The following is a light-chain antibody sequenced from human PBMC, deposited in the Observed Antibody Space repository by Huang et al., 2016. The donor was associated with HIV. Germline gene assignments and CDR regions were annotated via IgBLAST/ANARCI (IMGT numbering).Light chain of an antibody. Sequence: MTQSPPSLSASIGDRVTLTFRASRDISTFLAWYQQKPGKPPRLLIYAASILHSGAPSRFSGGGSGTNFTLTVSSLQPEDVANYYCQKYDSAPRTFGQGTKLEL. V-gene: IGKV1-27*01. CDR2: AAS. CDR1: RDISTF. CDR3: QKYDSAPRT. J-gene: IGKJ1*01.